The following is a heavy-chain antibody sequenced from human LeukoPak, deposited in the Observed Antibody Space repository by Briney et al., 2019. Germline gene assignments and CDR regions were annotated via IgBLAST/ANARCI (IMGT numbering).Heavy chain of an antibody. D-gene: IGHD3-10*01. CDR1: GYTFTGYY. Sequence: ASVKVSCKASGYTFTGYYMHWVRQAPGQGLEWMGWINPNSGGTNYAQKFQGRVTMTRDTSISTAYMELSRLRSEDTAVYYCARVGSMVRGVIITDYFDYWGQGTLVTVSS. J-gene: IGHJ4*02. CDR3: ARVGSMVRGVIITDYFDY. V-gene: IGHV1-2*02. CDR2: INPNSGGT.